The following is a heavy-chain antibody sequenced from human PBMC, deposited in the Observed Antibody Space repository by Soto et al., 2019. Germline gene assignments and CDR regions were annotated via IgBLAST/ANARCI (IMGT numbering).Heavy chain of an antibody. D-gene: IGHD3-16*02. J-gene: IGHJ3*01. CDR2: IYSGGST. Sequence: GGSLRLSCAASGFTVSSNYMSWVRQAPGKGLEWVSVIYSGGSTYYADSVKGRFTISRDNSKNTLYLQMNSLRAEDTAVYYCASPSNGLRLGELSDAFDLWGQGTMVTVSS. CDR3: ASPSNGLRLGELSDAFDL. CDR1: GFTVSSNY. V-gene: IGHV3-53*01.